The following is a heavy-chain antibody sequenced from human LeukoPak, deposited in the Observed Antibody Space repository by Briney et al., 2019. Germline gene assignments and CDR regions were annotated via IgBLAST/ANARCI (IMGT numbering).Heavy chain of an antibody. J-gene: IGHJ5*02. D-gene: IGHD2-2*02. CDR3: ARDLVPAAIYERNWFDP. V-gene: IGHV3-21*01. CDR2: ISSSSSYI. CDR1: GFTFSSYS. Sequence: PGGSLILSCAASGFTFSSYSMNWVRQAPGKGLEWISSISSSSSYIYYADSVKGRFTISRDNAKNSLYLQMNSLRAEDTAVYYCARDLVPAAIYERNWFDPWGQGTLVTVSS.